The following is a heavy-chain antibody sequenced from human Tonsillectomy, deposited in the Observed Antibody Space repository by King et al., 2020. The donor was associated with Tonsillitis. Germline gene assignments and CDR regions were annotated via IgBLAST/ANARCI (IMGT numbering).Heavy chain of an antibody. D-gene: IGHD3-9*01. CDR3: ARDYYDILTGYSPNWFEP. V-gene: IGHV4-38-2*02. CDR2: IYHSGST. CDR1: GYSISSGYY. J-gene: IGHJ5*02. Sequence: VQLQESGPGLVKPSETLSLTCAVSGYSISSGYYWGWIRQPPGKGLEWIGSIYHSGSTYYNPSLKSRVTISVDTSKNQFSLKLSSVTAADTAVYYCARDYYDILTGYSPNWFEPWGQGTLVTVSS.